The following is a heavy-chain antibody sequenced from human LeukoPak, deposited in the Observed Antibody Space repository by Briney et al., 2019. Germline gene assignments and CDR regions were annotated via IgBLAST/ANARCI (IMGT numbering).Heavy chain of an antibody. CDR2: ISSSSSAK. J-gene: IGHJ4*02. Sequence: PGGSLRLSCAASGFTFSSYSMNWVRQAPGKGLEWVSYISSSSSAKYYADSVKGRFTISRDNAKNSLYLQMNSLRDEDTAVYYCARDLAMAVTDPFDYWGRGTLVTVSS. CDR3: ARDLAMAVTDPFDY. CDR1: GFTFSSYS. D-gene: IGHD2-21*02. V-gene: IGHV3-48*02.